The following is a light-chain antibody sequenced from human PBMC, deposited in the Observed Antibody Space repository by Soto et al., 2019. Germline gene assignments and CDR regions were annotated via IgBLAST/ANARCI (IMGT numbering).Light chain of an antibody. V-gene: IGLV2-14*01. Sequence: QSALTQPASVSGSPGQSITISCTGTSSDVGGYNYVSWYQQHPGKAPKLMIYEVNNRPSGVSRRFSGSKSGNTASLTISGLQAEDEADYYCSSYTRSTIHVFGGGTKLTVL. CDR2: EVN. CDR3: SSYTRSTIHV. CDR1: SSDVGGYNY. J-gene: IGLJ2*01.